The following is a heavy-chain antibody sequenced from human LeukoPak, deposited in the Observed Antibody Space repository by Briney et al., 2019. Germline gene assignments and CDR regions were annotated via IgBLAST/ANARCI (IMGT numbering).Heavy chain of an antibody. J-gene: IGHJ4*02. V-gene: IGHV3-74*01. CDR3: ARLGVSSASYYFDY. CDR1: GFTFSSYW. CDR2: INSDGSST. D-gene: IGHD5/OR15-5a*01. Sequence: GGSLRLTCAASGFTFSSYWMHWVRQAPGKGLVWVSRINSDGSSTSYADSVKGRFTISRDNAKNTLYLQMNSLRAEDTAVYYCARLGVSSASYYFDYWGQGTLVTVSS.